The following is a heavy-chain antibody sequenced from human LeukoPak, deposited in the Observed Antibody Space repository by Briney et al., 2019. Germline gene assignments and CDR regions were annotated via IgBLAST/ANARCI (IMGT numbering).Heavy chain of an antibody. J-gene: IGHJ5*02. CDR2: IYTSGST. D-gene: IGHD4-17*01. CDR1: GGSISSYY. Sequence: PSETLSLTCTVSGGSISSYYWSWIRQPAGKGLEWIGRIYTSGSTNYNPSLKSRVTMSVDTSKNQFSLKLSSVTAADTAVYYCARQSGYGEYNWFDPWGQGTLVTVSS. CDR3: ARQSGYGEYNWFDP. V-gene: IGHV4-4*07.